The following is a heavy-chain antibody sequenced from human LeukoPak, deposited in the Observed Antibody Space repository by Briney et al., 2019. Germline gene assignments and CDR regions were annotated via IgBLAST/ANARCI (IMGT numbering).Heavy chain of an antibody. V-gene: IGHV3-7*03. CDR1: GFNFRDHW. D-gene: IGHD6-19*01. CDR3: VKNNGWFHLAQ. CDR2: IKTDGSEI. J-gene: IGHJ4*02. Sequence: PGGSLRLSCAASGFNFRDHWMDWVRQAPGKGLEWVGHIKTDGSEIYYLDSLRGRFSISRDNTNNALYLQMNSLRVEDTAVYYCVKNNGWFHLAQWGQGTLVTVSS.